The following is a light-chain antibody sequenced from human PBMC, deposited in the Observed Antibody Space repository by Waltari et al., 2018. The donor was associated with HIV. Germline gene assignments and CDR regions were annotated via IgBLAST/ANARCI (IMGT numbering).Light chain of an antibody. CDR1: SHTSYY. V-gene: IGLV3-19*01. CDR2: GKN. J-gene: IGLJ2*01. CDR3: SSRDSNGDHLVV. Sequence: SSELTQEPAVSVALGQTVRITCQGDSHTSYYVSWYHQKPGQAPVLVIYGKNSRPSGIPDRFSGSGSGDTYPLTITGAQSEDEGDYYCSSRDSNGDHLVVFGGGTKLTVL.